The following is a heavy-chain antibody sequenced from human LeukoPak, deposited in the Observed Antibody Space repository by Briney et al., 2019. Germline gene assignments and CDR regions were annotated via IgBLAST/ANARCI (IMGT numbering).Heavy chain of an antibody. CDR3: ARGRGYDRTGYVYYFDY. CDR1: GYSFTSYD. Sequence: ASVKVSCKASGYSFTSYDINWVRQAPGQGFEWVGWMNPNSGNTGHAQEFQGRVTMTRDTSMSTAYMELSSLRYEDTAVYYCARGRGYDRTGYVYYFDYWGQGTLVTVSS. D-gene: IGHD3-22*01. V-gene: IGHV1-8*01. CDR2: MNPNSGNT. J-gene: IGHJ4*02.